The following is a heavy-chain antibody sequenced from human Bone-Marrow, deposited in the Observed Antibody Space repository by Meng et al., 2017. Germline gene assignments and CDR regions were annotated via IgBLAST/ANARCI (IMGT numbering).Heavy chain of an antibody. CDR1: GGSFSGYY. D-gene: IGHD4-23*01. V-gene: IGHV4-34*01. Sequence: VQLTAWGEGLLKPSETLSLTGSGYGGSFSGYYWSWSRQPPGKGLEWIGEINHSGSTNYNPSLKSRVTISVDTSKNQFSLKLSSVTAADTAVYYCARGVASPIFSTVVTPAFDYWGQGTLVTVSS. CDR2: INHSGST. CDR3: ARGVASPIFSTVVTPAFDY. J-gene: IGHJ4*02.